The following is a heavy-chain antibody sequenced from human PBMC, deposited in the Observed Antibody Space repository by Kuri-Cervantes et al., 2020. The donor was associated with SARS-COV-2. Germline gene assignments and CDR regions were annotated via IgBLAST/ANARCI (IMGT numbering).Heavy chain of an antibody. D-gene: IGHD4-17*01. CDR2: IYSGGNT. J-gene: IGHJ4*02. CDR1: GFTVSSNY. Sequence: GGSLRLSCAASGFTVSSNYMSWVRQAPGKGLEWVSVIYSGGNTDYADSVKGRFTISRDNSKNTLYLQMNSLRVEDTALYYCARAYGDYVFREGLDSWGQGTLVTVSS. V-gene: IGHV3-66*01. CDR3: ARAYGDYVFREGLDS.